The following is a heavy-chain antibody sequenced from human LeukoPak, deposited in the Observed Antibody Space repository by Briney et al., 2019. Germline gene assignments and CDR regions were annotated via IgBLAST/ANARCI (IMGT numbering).Heavy chain of an antibody. J-gene: IGHJ4*02. D-gene: IGHD3-22*01. CDR1: GFTVSSNY. CDR3: ARIESIGYDSSGYFFDY. CDR2: IYSGGST. V-gene: IGHV3-53*01. Sequence: PGGSLRLSCAASGFTVSSNYMGWVRQAPGKGLEWVSVIYSGGSTYYADSVKGRFTISRDNSKNTLYLQMNSLRAEDTAVYCCARIESIGYDSSGYFFDYWGQGTLVTVSS.